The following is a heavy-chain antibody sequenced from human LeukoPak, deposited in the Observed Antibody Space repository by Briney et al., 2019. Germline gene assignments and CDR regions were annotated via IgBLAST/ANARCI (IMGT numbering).Heavy chain of an antibody. Sequence: GRSLRLSCAASGFTFDDYALHWVRQAPGKGLEWVSGISWNSGHIVYADSVKGRFTISRDNAKNSLYLQMNSLRAEDTASYYCAKDKSRSAWYLLDYWGQGTLVTVSS. J-gene: IGHJ4*02. V-gene: IGHV3-9*01. D-gene: IGHD6-19*01. CDR2: ISWNSGHI. CDR3: AKDKSRSAWYLLDY. CDR1: GFTFDDYA.